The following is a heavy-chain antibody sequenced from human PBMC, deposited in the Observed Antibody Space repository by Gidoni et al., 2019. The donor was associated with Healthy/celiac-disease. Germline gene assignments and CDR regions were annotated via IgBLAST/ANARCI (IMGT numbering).Heavy chain of an antibody. CDR1: GFTFSSYW. CDR3: ARDGQTTVTTPYYYYYGMDV. CDR2: IKQDGSEK. Sequence: EVQLVESGGGLVQPGGSLRLSCAASGFTFSSYWMSWVRQAPGKGLEWVANIKQDGSEKYYVDSVKGRFTISRDNAKNSLYLQMNSLRAEDTAVYYCARDGQTTVTTPYYYYYGMDVWGQGTTVTVSS. J-gene: IGHJ6*02. V-gene: IGHV3-7*01. D-gene: IGHD4-17*01.